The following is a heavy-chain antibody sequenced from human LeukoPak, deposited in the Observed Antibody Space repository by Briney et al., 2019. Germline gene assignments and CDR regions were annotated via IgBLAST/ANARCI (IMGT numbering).Heavy chain of an antibody. CDR2: INHSGST. CDR3: ATRMSAAGTSFDY. Sequence: KSSETLSLTCAVYGGSSSGYYWSWIRQPPGKGLQWIGEINHSGSTNYNPSLKSRVTISVDTSKNQFSLKLSSVTAADTAVFYYATRMSAAGTSFDYWGQGTLVTVSS. D-gene: IGHD6-13*01. J-gene: IGHJ4*02. V-gene: IGHV4-34*01. CDR1: GGSSSGYY.